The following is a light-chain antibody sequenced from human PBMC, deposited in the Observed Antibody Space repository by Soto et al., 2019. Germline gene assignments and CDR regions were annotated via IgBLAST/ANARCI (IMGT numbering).Light chain of an antibody. CDR2: GAS. CDR3: HEYNTWPWT. J-gene: IGKJ1*01. V-gene: IGKV3-15*01. CDR1: KSVNNN. Sequence: ETLMTQSPATLSVSPGERATLSCRASKSVNNNLAWYQQKLGQAPRVLIYGASTRATGIPARFTGSGSGTEFILSITSLQSEDSAVYYCHEYNTWPWTFGQGTKVEFK.